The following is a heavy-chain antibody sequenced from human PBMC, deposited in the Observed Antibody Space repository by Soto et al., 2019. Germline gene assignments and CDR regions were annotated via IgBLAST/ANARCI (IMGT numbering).Heavy chain of an antibody. CDR1: VFTFSNYG. J-gene: IGHJ4*02. Sequence: GGSLRLSCAGSVFTFSNYGMNWARQAPGKGLEWVSGISGRTAATYYADSVKGRFTISRDNSKNTLYLQMNSLRAEDTAVYYCATGSFGSGWYWWGQGTLVTVSS. CDR2: ISGRTAAT. CDR3: ATGSFGSGWYW. D-gene: IGHD6-19*01. V-gene: IGHV3-23*01.